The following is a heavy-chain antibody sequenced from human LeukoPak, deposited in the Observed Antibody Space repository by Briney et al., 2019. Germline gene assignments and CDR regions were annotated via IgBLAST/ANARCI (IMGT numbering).Heavy chain of an antibody. CDR2: IYTSGST. Sequence: SETLSLTCTVSGGSISSYYWSWIRQPPGKGLEWIGRIYTSGSTNYNPSLKSRVTMSVDTSKNQFSLKLSSVTAADTAVYYCARERATVTTRNLDYWGQGTLVTVSS. CDR1: GGSISSYY. CDR3: ARERATVTTRNLDY. V-gene: IGHV4-4*07. D-gene: IGHD4-17*01. J-gene: IGHJ4*02.